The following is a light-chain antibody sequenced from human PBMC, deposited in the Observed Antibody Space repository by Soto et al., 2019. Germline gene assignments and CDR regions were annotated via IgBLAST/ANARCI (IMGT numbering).Light chain of an antibody. Sequence: QSVLTQPPSASGTPGQRVTISCSGSSSNIGSNTVNWYQQLPGTAPKRLIYSNNQRPSGVPDRFSGSRSGTSASLAISGLQSEDEGDYYCAAWDDSLNGRGVFGGGTKLTVL. V-gene: IGLV1-44*01. CDR1: SSNIGSNT. CDR3: AAWDDSLNGRGV. J-gene: IGLJ3*02. CDR2: SNN.